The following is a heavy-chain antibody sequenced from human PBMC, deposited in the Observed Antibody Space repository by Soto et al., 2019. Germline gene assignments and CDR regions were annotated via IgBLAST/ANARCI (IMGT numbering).Heavy chain of an antibody. CDR1: GGSISTRSYY. Sequence: SETLSLTCTVSGGSISTRSYYWGWIRQPPGKGLEWIGNIYYSGSTYYSPSLKSRVTISVDTSKNQFSLRLSSVTAADTAVYYCARHTDTAMVTRGYYYGMDVWGQGTTVTVSS. CDR3: ARHTDTAMVTRGYYYGMDV. D-gene: IGHD5-18*01. V-gene: IGHV4-39*01. J-gene: IGHJ6*02. CDR2: IYYSGST.